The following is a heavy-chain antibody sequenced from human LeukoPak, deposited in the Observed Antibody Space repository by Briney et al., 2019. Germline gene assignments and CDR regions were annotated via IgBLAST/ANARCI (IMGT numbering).Heavy chain of an antibody. V-gene: IGHV1-46*01. CDR1: GYTFTSYY. D-gene: IGHD3-10*01. J-gene: IGHJ5*02. Sequence: ASVKVSCKASGYTFTSYYMHWVRQAPGQGLEWMGIINPSGGSTSYAQKFQGRVTMTRDTSTSTVYMELSSLRSDDTAVYYCARDSPYYYGSGSYSWFDPWGQGTLVTVSS. CDR2: INPSGGST. CDR3: ARDSPYYYGSGSYSWFDP.